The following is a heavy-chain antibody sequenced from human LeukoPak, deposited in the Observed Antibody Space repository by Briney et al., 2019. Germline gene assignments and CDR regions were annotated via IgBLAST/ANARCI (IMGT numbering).Heavy chain of an antibody. CDR1: GFTFSSYA. Sequence: GGSLRLSCAASGFTFSSYAMSWVRQAPGKGLEWVSAISGGGGSTYYADSVKGRFTISRDNSKNTLYLQMNSLRAEDTAVYYCAKDRGGTMVRGATDYWGQGTLVTVSS. CDR3: AKDRGGTMVRGATDY. J-gene: IGHJ4*02. CDR2: ISGGGGST. D-gene: IGHD3-10*01. V-gene: IGHV3-23*01.